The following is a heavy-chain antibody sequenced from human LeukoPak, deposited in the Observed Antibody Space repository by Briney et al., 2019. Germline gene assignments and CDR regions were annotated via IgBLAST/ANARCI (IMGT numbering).Heavy chain of an antibody. Sequence: SETQSLTCTVSGGSISSGGYYWSWIRQHPGKGLEWIGYIHNSGSTYYNPSLKSPVSISVDTSKSHFSLRLSSVTAADTAVYYCARGEYYGSGSYYPGDYWGQGTLVTVSS. J-gene: IGHJ4*02. CDR2: IHNSGST. D-gene: IGHD3-10*01. V-gene: IGHV4-31*01. CDR3: ARGEYYGSGSYYPGDY. CDR1: GGSISSGGYY.